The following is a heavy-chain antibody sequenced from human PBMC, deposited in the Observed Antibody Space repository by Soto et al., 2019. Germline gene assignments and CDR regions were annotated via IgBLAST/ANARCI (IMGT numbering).Heavy chain of an antibody. V-gene: IGHV3-15*01. J-gene: IGHJ6*02. D-gene: IGHD6-13*01. CDR3: TTSIAAAGTGVYYYYGMDV. Sequence: GGSLRLSCAASGFTFSNAWMSWVRQAPGKGLEWVGRIKSKTDGGTTDYAAPVKGRFTISRDDSKNTLYLQMNSLKTEDTAVYYCTTSIAAAGTGVYYYYGMDVWGQGTTVTVSS. CDR2: IKSKTDGGTT. CDR1: GFTFSNAW.